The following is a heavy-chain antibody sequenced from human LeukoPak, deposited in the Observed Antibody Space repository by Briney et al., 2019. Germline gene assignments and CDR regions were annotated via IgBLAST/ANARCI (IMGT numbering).Heavy chain of an antibody. CDR3: ARDLPHYYDSSGYVDYFDY. D-gene: IGHD3-22*01. Sequence: PSETLSLTCAVYGGSFSGYYWSWVRQPPGKGLEWIGEINHSGSTNYNPSLKSRVTISVDTSKNQFSLKLSSVTAADTAVYYCARDLPHYYDSSGYVDYFDYWGQGTLVTVSS. CDR2: INHSGST. J-gene: IGHJ4*02. CDR1: GGSFSGYY. V-gene: IGHV4-34*01.